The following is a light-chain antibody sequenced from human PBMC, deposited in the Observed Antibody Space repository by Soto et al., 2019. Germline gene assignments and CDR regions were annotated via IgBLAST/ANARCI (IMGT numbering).Light chain of an antibody. V-gene: IGKV3-15*01. CDR1: QSISNK. CDR2: GAS. Sequence: EIVMTQSPATLSVSPGERATLSCRASQSISNKLVWYQQKLGQAPRLLIYGASTRATGIPARFSGSGSGTEFTLTISSLQSEDFAVYYCQQYSSWSPTTFGQGTRLEIK. J-gene: IGKJ5*01. CDR3: QQYSSWSPTT.